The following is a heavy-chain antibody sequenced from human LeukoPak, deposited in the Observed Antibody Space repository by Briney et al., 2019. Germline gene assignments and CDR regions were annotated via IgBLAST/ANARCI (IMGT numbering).Heavy chain of an antibody. V-gene: IGHV4-59*01. Sequence: HSETLSLTCTVSGGSISSYYWSWIRQPPGKGLEWIGYIYYSGSTNYNPSLKSRVTISVDTSKNQFSLKLSSVTAADTAVYYCARANYDFWSGYPNWFDPWGQGTLVTVSS. CDR1: GGSISSYY. J-gene: IGHJ5*02. CDR3: ARANYDFWSGYPNWFDP. D-gene: IGHD3-3*01. CDR2: IYYSGST.